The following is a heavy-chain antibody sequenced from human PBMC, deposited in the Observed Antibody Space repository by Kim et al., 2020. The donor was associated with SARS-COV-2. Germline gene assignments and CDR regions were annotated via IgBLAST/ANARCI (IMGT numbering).Heavy chain of an antibody. Sequence: GGSLRLSCAASGFIFSRYYMHWVRQVPGKGLVWVSYISGDGSRTSYTDSVKGRFTISRDNAKNTLHLRMNSLRAEETAVYYCARDGVGTTPLDWWGQGTLVTVSS. D-gene: IGHD1-26*01. V-gene: IGHV3-74*01. J-gene: IGHJ4*02. CDR3: ARDGVGTTPLDW. CDR1: GFIFSRYY. CDR2: ISGDGSRT.